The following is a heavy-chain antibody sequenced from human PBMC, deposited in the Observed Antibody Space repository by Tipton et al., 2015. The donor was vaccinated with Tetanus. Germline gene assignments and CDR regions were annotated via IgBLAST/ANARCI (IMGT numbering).Heavy chain of an antibody. D-gene: IGHD3-16*01. V-gene: IGHV4-61*08. CDR1: GASVRAGDYS. CDR3: ARALKQGANWFDP. J-gene: IGHJ5*02. Sequence: LRLSCTVSGASVRAGDYSWNWIRQPPGKGLEWLAYVSYSGRTNSNYFLKSRITVSQDASKNQFSLKLTSVTAADTAIYYCARALKQGANWFDPWGQGTLVTVSS. CDR2: VSYSGRT.